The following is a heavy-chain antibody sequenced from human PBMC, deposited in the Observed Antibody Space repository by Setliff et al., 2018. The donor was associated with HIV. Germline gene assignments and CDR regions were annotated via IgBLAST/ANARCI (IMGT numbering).Heavy chain of an antibody. V-gene: IGHV4-31*03. D-gene: IGHD2-21*01. Sequence: SETLSLTCTVSGGSISSGGYYWSWIRQHPGKGLEWIGYVFYNENTQYDPSLKSRVSMSVDTSKNQFSLNLRTVTAADTAIYFCARGRPFGKFVDYFDSWGQGTLVTVSS. CDR3: ARGRPFGKFVDYFDS. CDR2: VFYNENT. J-gene: IGHJ4*02. CDR1: GGSISSGGYY.